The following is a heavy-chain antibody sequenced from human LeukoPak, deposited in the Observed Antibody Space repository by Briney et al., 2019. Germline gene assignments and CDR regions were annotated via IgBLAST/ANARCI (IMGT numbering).Heavy chain of an antibody. Sequence: GGSLRLSCAASGFTFSNAWMSWVRQAPGKGLEWVGRIKSKTDGGTTDYAAPVKGRFTISRDDSKNTLYLQMNSLKTEDTAVYYCTTDEERRLQLSRWGQGTLVTVSS. D-gene: IGHD5-24*01. CDR2: IKSKTDGGTT. CDR3: TTDEERRLQLSR. CDR1: GFTFSNAW. J-gene: IGHJ4*02. V-gene: IGHV3-15*01.